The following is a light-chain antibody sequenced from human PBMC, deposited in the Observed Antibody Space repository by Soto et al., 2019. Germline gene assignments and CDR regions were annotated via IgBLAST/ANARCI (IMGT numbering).Light chain of an antibody. Sequence: QSVLTQPPSASGTPGQRVTISCSGSSSNVGINSVNWYQQLPGTAPKLLIYLNNQRPSGVPDRFSGSKSGTSASLAISGPQSEDEADYYCAVWDDSLNGPVFGGGTKVTVL. CDR3: AVWDDSLNGPV. CDR2: LNN. V-gene: IGLV1-44*01. J-gene: IGLJ2*01. CDR1: SSNVGINS.